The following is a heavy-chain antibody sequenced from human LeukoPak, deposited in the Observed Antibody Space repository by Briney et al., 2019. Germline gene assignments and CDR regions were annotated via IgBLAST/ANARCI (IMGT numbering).Heavy chain of an antibody. D-gene: IGHD5-24*01. V-gene: IGHV4-39*01. J-gene: IGHJ2*01. CDR2: IYYSGST. CDR1: GGSINTTSYY. Sequence: SETLSLTCTVSGGSINTTSYYWGWIRQPPGKGLEWIGSIYYSGSTSYNPSLDSRVTISVYTSKKQFSLKLSSVTAADTAVYYCARHVRWLQLTLYFDIWGRGTLVTVSS. CDR3: ARHVRWLQLTLYFDI.